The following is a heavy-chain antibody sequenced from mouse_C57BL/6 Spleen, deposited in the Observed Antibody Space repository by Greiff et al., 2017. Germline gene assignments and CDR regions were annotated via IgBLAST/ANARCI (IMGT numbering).Heavy chain of an antibody. V-gene: IGHV3-6*01. Sequence: EVQLVESGPGLVKPSQSLSLTCSVTGYSIPSGYYWNWIRQFPGNKLEWMGYISYDGSNNYNPSLKNPISITRDTSKNQFFLKLNSVTTEDTATYYCARETYYSNYGYFDVWGTGTTVTVSS. CDR2: ISYDGSN. CDR1: GYSIPSGYY. D-gene: IGHD2-5*01. J-gene: IGHJ1*03. CDR3: ARETYYSNYGYFDV.